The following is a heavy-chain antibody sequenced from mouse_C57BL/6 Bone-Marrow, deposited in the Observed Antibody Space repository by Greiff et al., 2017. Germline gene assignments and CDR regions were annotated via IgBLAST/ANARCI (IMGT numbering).Heavy chain of an antibody. CDR2: IWGVGST. Sequence: VKLVESGPGLVAPSQSLSITCTVSGFSLTSYGVDWVRQSPGKGLEWLGVIWGVGSTNYNSALKSRLSISKDNSKSQVFLKMNSLQTDDTAMYYCARKITGTGYFDYWGQGTTPTVSS. CDR3: ARKITGTGYFDY. D-gene: IGHD4-1*01. CDR1: GFSLTSYG. J-gene: IGHJ2*01. V-gene: IGHV2-6*01.